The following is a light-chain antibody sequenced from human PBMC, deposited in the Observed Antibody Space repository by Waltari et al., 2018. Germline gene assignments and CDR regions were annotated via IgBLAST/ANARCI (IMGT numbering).Light chain of an antibody. Sequence: QSGLTQPPSVSGAPGQRVTISCTGSTSNIWAGYDVHWYQQVPGTAPKLVIYDNNNRPSVVPDRFSGSKSGTSASLAITGLQGEDEADYYCQSYDGSLSGSKIFGGGTKLTVL. CDR3: QSYDGSLSGSKI. CDR1: TSNIWAGYD. V-gene: IGLV1-40*01. CDR2: DNN. J-gene: IGLJ2*01.